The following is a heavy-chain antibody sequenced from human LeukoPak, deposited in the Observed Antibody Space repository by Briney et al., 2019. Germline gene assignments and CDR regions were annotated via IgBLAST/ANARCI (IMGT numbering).Heavy chain of an antibody. D-gene: IGHD3-16*01. V-gene: IGHV3-23*01. Sequence: GGSLRLSCVASGFTFSNYGMSWVRQAPGKGLEWVSVISESGDRTYYADVVKGRFTVSRDIAQNTVSPQMSSLRIDDAGVYFCARAVRPMGMITNFDFWGQGTLVTVSS. CDR1: GFTFSNYG. CDR3: ARAVRPMGMITNFDF. CDR2: ISESGDRT. J-gene: IGHJ4*02.